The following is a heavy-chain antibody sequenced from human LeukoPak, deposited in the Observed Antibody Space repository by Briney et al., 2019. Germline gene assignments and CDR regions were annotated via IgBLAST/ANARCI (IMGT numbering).Heavy chain of an antibody. Sequence: GGSLRLSCAASGFTFSSCGMHWVRQAPGKGLEWVAFIRYDGSNKYYADSVKGRFTISRDNSKNTLYLQMNSLRAEDTAVYYCAKDSGFYCCSTSCSDPDYWGQGTLVTVSS. D-gene: IGHD2-2*01. CDR1: GFTFSSCG. J-gene: IGHJ4*02. V-gene: IGHV3-30*02. CDR3: AKDSGFYCCSTSCSDPDY. CDR2: IRYDGSNK.